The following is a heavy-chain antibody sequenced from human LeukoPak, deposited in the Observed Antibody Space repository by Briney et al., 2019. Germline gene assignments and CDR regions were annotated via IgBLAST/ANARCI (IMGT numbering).Heavy chain of an antibody. V-gene: IGHV3-30*03. CDR3: GRFDY. J-gene: IGHJ4*02. CDR2: ISYDGSNQ. CDR1: GFTFSNYE. Sequence: TGGSLRLSCAASGFTFSNYEMNWVRQAPGKGLEWVAVISYDGSNQYYADSVKGRFTISRDNSKNTLYLQMNSLRADDAAVYYCGRFDYWGQGTLVTVSS.